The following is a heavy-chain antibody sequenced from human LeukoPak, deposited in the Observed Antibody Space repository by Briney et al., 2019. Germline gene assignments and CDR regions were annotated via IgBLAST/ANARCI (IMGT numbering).Heavy chain of an antibody. V-gene: IGHV3-73*01. CDR2: IRSKANNYAT. CDR3: AREALSGCSGGSCPLYYYYGMDV. CDR1: GFTFSGSA. J-gene: IGHJ6*02. D-gene: IGHD2-15*01. Sequence: GGSLRLSCAASGFTFSGSALHWVRQASGKGLEWVGRIRSKANNYATAYAASVKGRFTISRDDSKNTAYLQMNSLKTEDTAVYYCAREALSGCSGGSCPLYYYYGMDVWGQGTTVTVSS.